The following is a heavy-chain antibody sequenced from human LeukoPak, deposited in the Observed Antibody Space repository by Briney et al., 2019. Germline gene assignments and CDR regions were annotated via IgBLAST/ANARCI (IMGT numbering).Heavy chain of an antibody. J-gene: IGHJ4*02. D-gene: IGHD7-27*01. CDR2: VIHGGSS. CDR3: ASRKLGNDY. V-gene: IGHV4-34*12. Sequence: SETLSLTRAVYGESFSGYSWSWFRQPPGKGLEWIGEVIHGGSSNYNPSLKSRVTISIHTSKNQFSLNLTSVTAADTAVYYCASRKLGNDYWGQGTLVTVSS. CDR1: GESFSGYS.